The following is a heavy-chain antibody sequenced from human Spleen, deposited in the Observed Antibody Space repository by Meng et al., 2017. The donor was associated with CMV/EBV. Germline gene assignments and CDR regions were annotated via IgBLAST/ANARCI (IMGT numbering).Heavy chain of an antibody. CDR2: IIPILGIA. J-gene: IGHJ4*02. CDR3: ASLGGGCPGCSSSFDY. CDR1: GYTFTSYG. D-gene: IGHD6-6*01. Sequence: SVKVSCKASGYTFTSYGISWVRQAPGQGLEWMGRIIPILGIANYAQKFQGRVTITADKSTSTAYMELSSLRSEDTAVYYCASLGGGCPGCSSSFDYWGQGTLVTVSS. V-gene: IGHV1-69*04.